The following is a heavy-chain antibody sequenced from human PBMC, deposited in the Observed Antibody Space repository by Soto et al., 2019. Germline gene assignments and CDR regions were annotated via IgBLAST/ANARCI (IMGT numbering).Heavy chain of an antibody. CDR1: GYTFTSYY. CDR2: INPSAGGA. J-gene: IGHJ4*02. Sequence: QVQLVQSGAEVQKPGASVKVSCKASGYTFTSYYIHWVRQAPGQGLEWMGMINPSAGGASYAQKCQGRVTMTRDTSTSTVYMELSSLRSEDTAVYFCARGSAYDREPFDYWGQGTLVTVSS. D-gene: IGHD5-12*01. CDR3: ARGSAYDREPFDY. V-gene: IGHV1-46*03.